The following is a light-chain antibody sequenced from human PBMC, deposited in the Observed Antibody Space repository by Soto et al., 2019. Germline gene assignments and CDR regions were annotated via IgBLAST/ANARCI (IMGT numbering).Light chain of an antibody. Sequence: IQLTKSPSSVSASVGGRVTIAXRASQGISCAFAWDQQKTVXXTKLXXXDAXSLESGVPSRFSGSGSGTDFTLTISSLQPEEFATYYCQQFNNYPPLTFGGGTRLEIK. CDR1: QGISCA. V-gene: IGKV1D-13*01. J-gene: IGKJ5*01. CDR3: QQFNNYPPLT. CDR2: DAX.